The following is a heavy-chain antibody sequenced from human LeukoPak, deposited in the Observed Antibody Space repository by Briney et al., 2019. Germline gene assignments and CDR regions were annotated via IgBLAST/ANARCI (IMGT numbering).Heavy chain of an antibody. CDR3: ARDPTVPDYYYYGMDV. J-gene: IGHJ6*02. Sequence: PGASLRLSCAASGFTFSSYAMSWVRQAPGKGLEWVSVIYSGGSTYYADSVKGRFTISRDNSKNTLYLQMNSLRAEDTAVYYCARDPTVPDYYYYGMDVWGQGTTVTVSS. D-gene: IGHD4-17*01. CDR2: IYSGGST. V-gene: IGHV3-66*02. CDR1: GFTFSSYA.